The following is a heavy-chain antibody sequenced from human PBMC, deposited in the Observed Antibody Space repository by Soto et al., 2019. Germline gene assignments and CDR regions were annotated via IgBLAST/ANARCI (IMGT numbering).Heavy chain of an antibody. V-gene: IGHV1-18*01. CDR1: GYTFTSYG. J-gene: IGHJ5*02. D-gene: IGHD3-22*01. Sequence: QVQLVQSGAEVKKPGASVKVSCKASGYTFTSYGISWVRQAPGQGLEWMGWISAYYGNTNYAQKLQGRVTMTTDTSTSTAYMELRSLRSDDTAVYYCARDLPFYYYYDSSGYQNWFDPWGQGTLVTVSS. CDR3: ARDLPFYYYYDSSGYQNWFDP. CDR2: ISAYYGNT.